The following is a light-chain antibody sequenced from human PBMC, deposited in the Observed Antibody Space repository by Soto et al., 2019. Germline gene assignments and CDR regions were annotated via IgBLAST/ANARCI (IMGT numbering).Light chain of an antibody. Sequence: EIVLTQSPATLSSFPGDRVTLSCRASQSVSSDYLAWYQQKPGQAPRVLIYGASSRATGIPDRFSGSGSGTDFTLTIRRLEPEDFAVYYCQQYGRSTWTFGQGTKVDIK. J-gene: IGKJ1*01. V-gene: IGKV3-20*01. CDR3: QQYGRSTWT. CDR1: QSVSSDY. CDR2: GAS.